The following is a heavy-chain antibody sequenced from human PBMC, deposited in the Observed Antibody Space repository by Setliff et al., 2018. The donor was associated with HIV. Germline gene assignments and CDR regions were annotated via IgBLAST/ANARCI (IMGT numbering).Heavy chain of an antibody. J-gene: IGHJ1*01. CDR2: VYHTATT. Sequence: TLSLTCTVSGVSVSSGGYYWSWIRQHPGKGLEWIGYVYHTATTYFNPSLKSRITISVDTSKNQFSLKLGFVTAADTAVYYCARGESTTWDLAEYFQHWG. V-gene: IGHV4-31*03. CDR1: GVSVSSGGYY. D-gene: IGHD2-2*01. CDR3: ARGESTTWDLAEYFQH.